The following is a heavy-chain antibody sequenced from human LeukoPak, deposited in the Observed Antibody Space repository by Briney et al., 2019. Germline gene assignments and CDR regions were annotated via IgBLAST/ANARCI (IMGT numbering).Heavy chain of an antibody. CDR2: ISGSGGST. J-gene: IGHJ4*02. Sequence: GGSLRLSCAAFRFTFSSYAMSWVRQAPGKGLEWVSAISGSGGSTYYADSVKGRITISGDNSKNTLYLQMYSLRAEDRAVYYCAKDTVLTTYGAPPTDYWGRETLVTVSS. D-gene: IGHD4-17*01. CDR1: RFTFSSYA. V-gene: IGHV3-23*01. CDR3: AKDTVLTTYGAPPTDY.